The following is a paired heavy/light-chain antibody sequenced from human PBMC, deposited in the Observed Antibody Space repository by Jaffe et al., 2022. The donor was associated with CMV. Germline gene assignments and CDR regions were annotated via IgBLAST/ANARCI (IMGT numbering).Light chain of an antibody. J-gene: IGLJ3*02. CDR2: EDS. Sequence: SYELTQPPSVSVSPGQTARITCSGDALPKKYAYWYQQKSGQAPVLVIYEDSKRPSGIPERFSGSSSGTMATLTISGAQVEDEADYYCYSTDSSGNRVFGGGTKLTVL. V-gene: IGLV3-10*01. CDR3: YSTDSSGNRV. CDR1: ALPKKY.
Heavy chain of an antibody. J-gene: IGHJ6*02. CDR1: GYTFTGYY. Sequence: QVQLVQSGAEVKKPGASVKVSCKASGYTFTGYYMHWVRQAPGQGLEWMGWINPNSGGTNYAQKFQGRVTMTRDTSISTAYMELSRLRSDDTAVYYCAREWVDTAMGDYYYYGMDVWGQGTTVTVSS. V-gene: IGHV1-2*02. CDR2: INPNSGGT. D-gene: IGHD5-18*01. CDR3: AREWVDTAMGDYYYYGMDV.